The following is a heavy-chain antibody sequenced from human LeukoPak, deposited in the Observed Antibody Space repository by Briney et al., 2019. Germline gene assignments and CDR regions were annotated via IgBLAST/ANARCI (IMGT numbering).Heavy chain of an antibody. V-gene: IGHV1-69*04. CDR3: ARDHYYGSGSYHPIYYYYGMAV. Sequence: SVQVSCKASGGTFSSYAISWVRQAPGQGLEWMGRIIPILGIANYAQKFQGRVTITADKSTSTAYMELSSLRSEDTAVYYCARDHYYGSGSYHPIYYYYGMAVCGQGSTVTVSS. J-gene: IGHJ6*02. CDR2: IIPILGIA. D-gene: IGHD3-10*01. CDR1: GGTFSSYA.